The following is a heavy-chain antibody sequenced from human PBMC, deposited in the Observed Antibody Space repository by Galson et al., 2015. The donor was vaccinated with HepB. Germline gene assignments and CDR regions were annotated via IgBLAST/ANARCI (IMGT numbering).Heavy chain of an antibody. Sequence: LRLSCAASGFTVSSNYMSWVRQAPGKGLEWVSVIYGGGSTYYADSVKGRFSISRDNSKNTLSPQMSSLRAEDTAVYYCARGTPYNFDTSGYFPLYYLDYWGQGTLVTVSS. CDR3: ARGTPYNFDTSGYFPLYYLDY. D-gene: IGHD3-22*01. CDR2: IYGGGST. CDR1: GFTVSSNY. J-gene: IGHJ4*02. V-gene: IGHV3-66*02.